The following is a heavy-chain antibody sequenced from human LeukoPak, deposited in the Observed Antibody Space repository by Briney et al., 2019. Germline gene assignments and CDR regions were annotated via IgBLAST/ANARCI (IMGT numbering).Heavy chain of an antibody. CDR2: INHSGST. V-gene: IGHV4-34*01. Sequence: SETLSLTCAVYGGSFSGYYWSWIRQPPGKGLEWIGEINHSGSTNYNPSLKSRVTISVDTSKNQFSLKLSSVTAADTAVYYCARPLSTVDLDAFDIWGQGTMVTVSS. D-gene: IGHD2-2*01. CDR1: GGSFSGYY. J-gene: IGHJ3*02. CDR3: ARPLSTVDLDAFDI.